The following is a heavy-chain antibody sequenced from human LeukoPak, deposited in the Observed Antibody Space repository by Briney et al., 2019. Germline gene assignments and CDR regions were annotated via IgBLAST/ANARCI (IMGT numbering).Heavy chain of an antibody. CDR3: ARDLTYGGKRGYYFDY. J-gene: IGHJ4*02. V-gene: IGHV3-30-3*01. CDR1: GFTFSSYA. D-gene: IGHD4-23*01. Sequence: GGSLRLSCAAAGFTFSSYAMHWVRQAPGKGLEWVAIISYDGNNIYYADSVKGRFTISRDNSKNTLYLQMNSLRAEDTAVYYCARDLTYGGKRGYYFDYWGQGTLVTVSS. CDR2: ISYDGNNI.